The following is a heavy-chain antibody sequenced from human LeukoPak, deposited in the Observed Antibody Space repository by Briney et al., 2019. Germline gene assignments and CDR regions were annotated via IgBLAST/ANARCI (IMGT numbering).Heavy chain of an antibody. J-gene: IGHJ4*02. Sequence: ASVTVSCKASGYTFTGYYMHWVRQAPGQGLEWMGWLNPNSGGTNYEQKFQGRVTMTRDTSISTAYMELSRLRSDDTAVYYCARDLYDYVWGNYRSSSLDYWGQGALVTVSS. CDR3: ARDLYDYVWGNYRSSSLDY. D-gene: IGHD3-16*02. CDR2: LNPNSGGT. V-gene: IGHV1-2*02. CDR1: GYTFTGYY.